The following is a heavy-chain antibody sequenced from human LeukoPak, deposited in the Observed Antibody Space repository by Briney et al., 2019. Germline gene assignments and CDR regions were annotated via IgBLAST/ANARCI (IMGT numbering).Heavy chain of an antibody. CDR3: ASGEYSGSQYDY. V-gene: IGHV3-43*02. CDR2: ISGDGGST. J-gene: IGHJ4*02. Sequence: GGSLRLSCAAPGFTFDDYAMHWVRQAPGKGLEWVSLISGDGGSTYYADSVKGRFTISRDNSKNSLYLQMNSLRTEDAALYYCASGEYSGSQYDYWGQGTLVTVSS. D-gene: IGHD1-26*01. CDR1: GFTFDDYA.